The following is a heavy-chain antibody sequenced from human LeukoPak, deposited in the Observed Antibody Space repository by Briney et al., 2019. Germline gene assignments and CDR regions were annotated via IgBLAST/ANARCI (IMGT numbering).Heavy chain of an antibody. CDR1: GFTFSSHA. CDR2: ISGSGDTT. D-gene: IGHD2-15*01. J-gene: IGHJ4*02. CDR3: ARGETIVVVVAAGPDY. V-gene: IGHV3-23*01. Sequence: GGSLRLSCAASGFTFSSHAMNWVRQAPGKGLEWVSFISGSGDTTYYADSVKGRFTISRDSSKNTLYLQMNSLRAEDTAVYYCARGETIVVVVAAGPDYWGQGTLVTVSS.